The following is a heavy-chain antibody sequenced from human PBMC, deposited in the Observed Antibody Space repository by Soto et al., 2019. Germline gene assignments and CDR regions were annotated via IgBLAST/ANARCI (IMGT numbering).Heavy chain of an antibody. CDR1: GYTFTSYG. CDR2: ISAYNGNT. J-gene: IGHJ2*01. V-gene: IGHV1-18*01. Sequence: QVQLVQSGAEVKKPGASVKVSCKASGYTFTSYGISWVRQAPGQGLEWMGWISAYNGNTNYAQKLQGRVTMTTDTSTSTAYMELRSLRSDDTAVYYCARDRGPTYYYDSSGYYQSRYWYFDLWGRGTLVTVSS. D-gene: IGHD3-22*01. CDR3: ARDRGPTYYYDSSGYYQSRYWYFDL.